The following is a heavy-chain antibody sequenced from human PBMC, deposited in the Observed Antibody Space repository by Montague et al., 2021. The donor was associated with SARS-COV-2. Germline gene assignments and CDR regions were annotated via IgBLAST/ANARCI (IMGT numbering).Heavy chain of an antibody. D-gene: IGHD3-3*01. CDR2: LFYSVNT. V-gene: IGHV4-39*01. CDR3: ARTNYDFWRGHQRGGAFDI. J-gene: IGHJ3*02. Sequence: SETLSLTCTVSGGSISSGDYYWGRIRQPPGKGLEWIGSLFYSVNTYYNPSLKSRVTISVDTSKNQFSPKLSSVTAADTAVYYCARTNYDFWRGHQRGGAFDIWGQGTMVTVSS. CDR1: GGSISSGDYY.